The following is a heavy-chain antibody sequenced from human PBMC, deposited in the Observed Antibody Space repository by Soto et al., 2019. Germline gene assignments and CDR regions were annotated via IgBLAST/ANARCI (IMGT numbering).Heavy chain of an antibody. CDR1: GGSISSGDYY. CDR3: ARQGAGYGDYLGDY. CDR2: IYYSGST. J-gene: IGHJ4*02. D-gene: IGHD4-17*01. Sequence: SETLSLTCTVSGGSISSGDYYWSWIRQPPGKGLEWIGYIYYSGSTYYNPSLKSRVTISVDTSKNQFSLKLSSVTAADTAVYYCARQGAGYGDYLGDYWGQGTLVTVSS. V-gene: IGHV4-30-4*01.